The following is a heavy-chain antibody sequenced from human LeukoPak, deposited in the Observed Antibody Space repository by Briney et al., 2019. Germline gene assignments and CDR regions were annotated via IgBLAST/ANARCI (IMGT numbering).Heavy chain of an antibody. J-gene: IGHJ3*02. CDR2: ISGSGGST. CDR1: GFTFSSYA. D-gene: IGHD6-19*01. Sequence: GGSLRLSCAASGFTFSSYAMSWVRQAPGKGLEWVSAISGSGGSTYYADSVKGRFTISRDNSKNTLYLQMNSLRAEDAAVYYCAKDLPEGVAVAGTSDAFDIWGQGTMVTVSS. CDR3: AKDLPEGVAVAGTSDAFDI. V-gene: IGHV3-23*01.